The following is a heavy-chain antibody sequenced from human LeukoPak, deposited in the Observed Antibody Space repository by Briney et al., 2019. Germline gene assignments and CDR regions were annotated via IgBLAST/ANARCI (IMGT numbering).Heavy chain of an antibody. Sequence: GGSLRLSCAASGFTFNDHGMNWVRHAPGKGLEWVSGITWNGGTTGYADSVRGRFTISRDNAKNSPYLQMNSLRAEDTAVYYCARDSWFDPWGQGTLVTVSS. CDR2: ITWNGGTT. CDR1: GFTFNDHG. V-gene: IGHV3-20*04. J-gene: IGHJ5*02. CDR3: ARDSWFDP.